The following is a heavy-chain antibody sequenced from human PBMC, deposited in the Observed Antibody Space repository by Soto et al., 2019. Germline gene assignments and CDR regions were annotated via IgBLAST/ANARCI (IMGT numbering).Heavy chain of an antibody. Sequence: SETLSLTCAVYGGSFSGYYWSWIRQPPGKGLEWIGEINHSGSTNYNPSLKSRVTISVDTSKNQFSLKLSSVTAADTAVYYCARGRGHDTAMATRGFDYWGQGTLVTVSS. V-gene: IGHV4-34*01. CDR1: GGSFSGYY. D-gene: IGHD5-18*01. CDR3: ARGRGHDTAMATRGFDY. CDR2: INHSGST. J-gene: IGHJ4*02.